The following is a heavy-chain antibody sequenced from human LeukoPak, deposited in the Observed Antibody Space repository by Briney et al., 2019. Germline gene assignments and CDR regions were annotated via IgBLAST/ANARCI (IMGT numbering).Heavy chain of an antibody. V-gene: IGHV3-30*02. CDR2: IWYDGSNK. D-gene: IGHD1-26*01. CDR1: GFTFSSYG. Sequence: QPGGSLRLSCAASGFTFSSYGMHWVRQAPGKGLEWVAVIWYDGSNKYYADSVKGRFTISRDNSKNTLYLQMNSLRAEDTAVYYCAKDDGRWELLLGVDYWGQGTLVTVSS. J-gene: IGHJ4*02. CDR3: AKDDGRWELLLGVDY.